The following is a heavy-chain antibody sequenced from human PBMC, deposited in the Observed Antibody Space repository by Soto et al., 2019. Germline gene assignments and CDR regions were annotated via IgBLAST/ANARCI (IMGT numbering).Heavy chain of an antibody. CDR2: IIPVSGTE. CDR3: ARVAPVDYRNYGWFDP. Sequence: QVLLVQSGAEVKEPGSSVKVSCKASGGSFSGFGITWVRQGSGQGLEWMGIIIPVSGTENYAQKFQGRVTISADESTSTTYLDLGSLTSEDTAVYYCARVAPVDYRNYGWFDPWGQGTLVTVSS. CDR1: GGSFSGFG. V-gene: IGHV1-69*18. J-gene: IGHJ5*02. D-gene: IGHD4-4*01.